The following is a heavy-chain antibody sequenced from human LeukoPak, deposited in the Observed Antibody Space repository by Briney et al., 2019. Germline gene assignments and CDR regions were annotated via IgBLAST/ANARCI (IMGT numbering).Heavy chain of an antibody. V-gene: IGHV3-7*01. D-gene: IGHD3-22*01. J-gene: IGHJ4*02. CDR3: ARWEGNGYNFDY. Sequence: GGSLRLSCAASGFTFSSFWMSWVRQAPGKGPEWVANIKQDGSEEYYVDSVKGRFTISRDNAKNSLYLQMNSLRAEDTAVYYCARWEGNGYNFDYRGQGTLVTVSS. CDR2: IKQDGSEE. CDR1: GFTFSSFW.